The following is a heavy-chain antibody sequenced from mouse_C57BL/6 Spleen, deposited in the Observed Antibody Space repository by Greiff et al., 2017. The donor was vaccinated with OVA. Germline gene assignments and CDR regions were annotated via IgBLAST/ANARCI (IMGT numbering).Heavy chain of an antibody. CDR1: GYAFSSSW. CDR2: IYPGDGDT. Sequence: VKLMESGPELVKPGASVKISCKASGYAFSSSWMNWVKQRPGKGLEWIGRIYPGDGDTNYNGKFKGKATLTADKSSSTAYMQLSSLTSEDSAVYFCARETTVVAPFDVWGTGTTVTVSS. J-gene: IGHJ1*03. CDR3: ARETTVVAPFDV. V-gene: IGHV1-82*01. D-gene: IGHD1-1*01.